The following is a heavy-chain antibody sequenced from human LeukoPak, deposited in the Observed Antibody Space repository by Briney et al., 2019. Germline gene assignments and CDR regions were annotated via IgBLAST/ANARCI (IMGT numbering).Heavy chain of an antibody. V-gene: IGHV3-33*01. J-gene: IGHJ6*02. Sequence: PGGSLRLSCAASGFTLSSYGMHWVRQAPGKGLEWVAVIWYDGSNKYYADSVKGRFTISRDNSKNTLYLQMNSLRAEDTAVYYCARDQYYYDSSGLPLYYYYYGMDVWGQGTTVTVSS. CDR2: IWYDGSNK. D-gene: IGHD3-22*01. CDR1: GFTLSSYG. CDR3: ARDQYYYDSSGLPLYYYYYGMDV.